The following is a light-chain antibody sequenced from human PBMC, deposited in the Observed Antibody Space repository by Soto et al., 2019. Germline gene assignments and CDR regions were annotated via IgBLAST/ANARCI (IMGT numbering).Light chain of an antibody. CDR3: QQYGSSSLT. CDR2: DAS. CDR1: QSVGNNY. J-gene: IGKJ4*01. Sequence: EVVLTQSPGTLSLSPGERATLPCRASQSVGNNYLAWYQQKPGQAPRLLIYDASTRATGIPDRFSGSGSGTDFTLTISRLEPEDFAVYYCQQYGSSSLTFGGGTKVDIK. V-gene: IGKV3-20*01.